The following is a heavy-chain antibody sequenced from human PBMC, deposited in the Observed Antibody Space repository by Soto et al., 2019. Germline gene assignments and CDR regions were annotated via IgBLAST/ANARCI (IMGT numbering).Heavy chain of an antibody. CDR3: EREVAPDLLLGYSSGGSGYFAY. V-gene: IGHV1-46*01. J-gene: IGHJ4*02. D-gene: IGHD2-15*01. CDR2: INPTGVST. CDR1: RHSLITYF. Sequence: ASVKVSCKASRHSLITYFMHWVRHATGQGREWMGGINPTGVSTTYAQKFRGRVTMTKDTSTGTVYMELNTLRSEDTAGYYCEREVAPDLLLGYSSGGSGYFAYWGQGTLVTVPS.